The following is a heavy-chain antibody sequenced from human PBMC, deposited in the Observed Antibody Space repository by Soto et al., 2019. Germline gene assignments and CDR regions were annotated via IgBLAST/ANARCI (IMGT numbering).Heavy chain of an antibody. CDR3: GKVLVGATGHTDSDS. CDR2: IDYNGVT. CDR1: GGSIYRSGYY. Sequence: LSLTCTVSGGSIYRSGYYWGWIRQPPGRGLEWIGSIDYNGVTYSNPSLKSRVTISRDTSKNQFSLKLTSVTAADTALYYCGKVLVGATGHTDSDSRGPGTLVTVSS. J-gene: IGHJ4*02. D-gene: IGHD2-15*01. V-gene: IGHV4-39*01.